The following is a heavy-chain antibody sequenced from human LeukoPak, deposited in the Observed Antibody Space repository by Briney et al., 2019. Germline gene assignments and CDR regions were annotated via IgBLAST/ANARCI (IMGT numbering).Heavy chain of an antibody. Sequence: PSQTLSLTCTVPGGSISSGSYYWSWIRQSAGKGLEWIGRIYTSGSTNYNPSLKSRVTISVDTSKNQFSLKLSSVTAADPAVYYWARDFSSSSLFHPWGQGTLVTVSS. CDR2: IYTSGST. CDR3: ARDFSSSSLFHP. V-gene: IGHV4-61*02. CDR1: GGSISSGSYY. D-gene: IGHD6-13*01. J-gene: IGHJ5*02.